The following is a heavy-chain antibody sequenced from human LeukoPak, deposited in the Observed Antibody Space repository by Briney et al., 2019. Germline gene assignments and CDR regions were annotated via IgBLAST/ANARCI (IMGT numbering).Heavy chain of an antibody. CDR2: IWYDGSNK. Sequence: PGRSLRLSCAASGFTFSSYGMHWVRQAPGKGLEWVAVIWYDGSNKYYADSVKGRFTISRDNSKNTLYLQMNSLRAEDTAVYYCARDSSSWYGPFDYWGQGTLVTVSS. CDR1: GFTFSSYG. CDR3: ARDSSSWYGPFDY. J-gene: IGHJ4*02. D-gene: IGHD6-13*01. V-gene: IGHV3-33*01.